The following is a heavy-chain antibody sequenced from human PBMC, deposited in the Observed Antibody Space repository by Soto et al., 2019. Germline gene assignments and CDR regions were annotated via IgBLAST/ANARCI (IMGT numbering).Heavy chain of an antibody. V-gene: IGHV4-4*02. J-gene: IGHJ4*02. CDR3: ARDRGYSSGWETFDY. D-gene: IGHD6-19*01. CDR1: GGSISSSNW. Sequence: QVQLQESGPGLVKPSGTLSLTCAVSGGSISSSNWWSWVRQPPGKRLEWLGDIYHSGSTNYNPSLQSRVTISVDKSKNQFSLKLSSVTAADTAVYYCARDRGYSSGWETFDYWGQGTLVTVSS. CDR2: IYHSGST.